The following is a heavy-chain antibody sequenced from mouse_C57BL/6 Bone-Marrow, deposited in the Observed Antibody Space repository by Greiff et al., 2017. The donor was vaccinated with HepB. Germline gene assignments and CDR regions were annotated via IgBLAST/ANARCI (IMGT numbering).Heavy chain of an antibody. D-gene: IGHD2-4*01. J-gene: IGHJ4*01. Sequence: VQLQQSGPGLVKPSQSLSLTCSVTGYSITSGYYWNWIRQFPGNKLEWMGYISYDGSNNYNPSLKNRISITRDTSKNQFFLKLNSVTTEDTATYYCAREGDYDVGFYAMDYWGQGTSVTVSS. CDR1: GYSITSGYY. CDR3: AREGDYDVGFYAMDY. V-gene: IGHV3-6*01. CDR2: ISYDGSN.